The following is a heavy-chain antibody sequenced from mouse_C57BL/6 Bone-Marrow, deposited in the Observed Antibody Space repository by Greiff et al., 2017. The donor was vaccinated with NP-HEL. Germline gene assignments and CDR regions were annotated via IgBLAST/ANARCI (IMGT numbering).Heavy chain of an antibody. CDR1: GYTFTSYG. D-gene: IGHD2-5*01. Sequence: VQLQESGAELARPGASVKLSCKASGYTFTSYGISWVKQRTGQGLEWIGEIYPRSGNTYYNEKFKGKATLTADKSSSTAYMELRSLTSEDSAVYFCARNSNRYFDVWGTGTTVTVSS. J-gene: IGHJ1*03. V-gene: IGHV1-81*01. CDR3: ARNSNRYFDV. CDR2: IYPRSGNT.